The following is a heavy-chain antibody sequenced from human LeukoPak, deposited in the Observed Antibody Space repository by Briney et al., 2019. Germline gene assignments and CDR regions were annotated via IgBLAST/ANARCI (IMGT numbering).Heavy chain of an antibody. Sequence: ASVKVSCKASGYTFTGYYMHWVRQAPGQGLEWMGWINPNSGGTNYAQKFQGRVTMTRDTSISTAYMELGRLRSDDTAVYYCARGRIAAAGTGRYGMDVWGQGTTVTVSS. CDR3: ARGRIAAAGTGRYGMDV. D-gene: IGHD6-13*01. V-gene: IGHV1-2*02. CDR1: GYTFTGYY. J-gene: IGHJ6*02. CDR2: INPNSGGT.